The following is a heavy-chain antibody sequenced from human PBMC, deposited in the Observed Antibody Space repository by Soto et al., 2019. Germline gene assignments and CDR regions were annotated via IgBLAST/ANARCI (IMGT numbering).Heavy chain of an antibody. CDR3: AKDAISGDGIWLMDS. CDR2: IGNTGTTV. V-gene: IGHV3-48*03. J-gene: IGHJ5*02. CDR1: GFTFSHYD. D-gene: IGHD4-17*01. Sequence: GGSLRLSCVVSGFTFSHYDMSWVRQAPGKGLEWVAYIGNTGTTVNYPPSLKGRFTISRDNAKNSLFLEVTSLTAEDTAVYYCAKDAISGDGIWLMDSWGQGTVVTVS.